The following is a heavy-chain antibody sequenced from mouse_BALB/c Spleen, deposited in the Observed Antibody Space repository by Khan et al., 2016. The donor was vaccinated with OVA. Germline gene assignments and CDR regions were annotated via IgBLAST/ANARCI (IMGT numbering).Heavy chain of an antibody. Sequence: QVQLQQSGAELVRPGVSLKISCKGSGYTFTDYAMHWVKQSHAKSLEWIGVISSYYGVTDYNQKFKGKAKMTVDRSSSTAYLELARLTSEDSAIYYCARGWKFAYWGQGTLVTVS. J-gene: IGHJ3*01. V-gene: IGHV1S137*01. CDR3: ARGWKFAY. CDR2: ISSYYGVT. CDR1: GYTFTDYA.